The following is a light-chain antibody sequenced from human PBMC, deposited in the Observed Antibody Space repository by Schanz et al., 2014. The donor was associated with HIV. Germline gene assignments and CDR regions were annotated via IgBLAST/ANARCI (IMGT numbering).Light chain of an antibody. CDR1: SSNIGGNY. J-gene: IGLJ2*01. CDR2: RNN. Sequence: QSVLTQPPSASGTPGQRVTISCSGSSSNIGGNYVYWYEQLPGAAPKLLIYRNNQRPSGVPDRFSGSKSGTSASLAISGLQSEDEADYYCAAWDVNLNGPVFGGGTKLTVL. V-gene: IGLV1-47*01. CDR3: AAWDVNLNGPV.